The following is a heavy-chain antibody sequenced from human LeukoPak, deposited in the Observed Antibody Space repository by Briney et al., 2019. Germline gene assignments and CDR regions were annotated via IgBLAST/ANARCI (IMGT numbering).Heavy chain of an antibody. CDR2: ISAYNGNT. D-gene: IGHD1-26*01. CDR1: GYTFTSYG. Sequence: ASVKVSCKASGYTFTSYGISWVRQAPGQGLEWMGWISAYNGNTYYAQKLQGRVTMTTDTSTSTAYMELRSLRSDDTAVYYCARESLYYYYYYMDVWGKGTTVTVSS. J-gene: IGHJ6*03. CDR3: ARESLYYYYYYMDV. V-gene: IGHV1-18*01.